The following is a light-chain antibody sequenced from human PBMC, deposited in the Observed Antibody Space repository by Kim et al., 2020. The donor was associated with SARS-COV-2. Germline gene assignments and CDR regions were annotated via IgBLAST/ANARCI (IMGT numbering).Light chain of an antibody. Sequence: EIVLTQSPGTLSLSPGERATLYCRASQSVNNNYLAWYQQKPDQAPRLLIYDASSRATGIPDRFSGSGSGTDFTLTISRLEPEDFAVYYCQQYGGSPPYTFGQGTKLEI. J-gene: IGKJ2*01. CDR2: DAS. CDR3: QQYGGSPPYT. CDR1: QSVNNNY. V-gene: IGKV3-20*01.